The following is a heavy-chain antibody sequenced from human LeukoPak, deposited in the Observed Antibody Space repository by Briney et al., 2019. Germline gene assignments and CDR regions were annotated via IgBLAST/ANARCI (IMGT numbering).Heavy chain of an antibody. CDR2: IYPGDSDT. Sequence: GESLKISFKGSGFRFTTYWIGWVRPMPGKGLEWMGIIYPGDSDTRYSPSFQGQVTISADKSTNTAYLQWSSLKASDTAIYYCARRPQLRSELDYWGQGTLVTVSS. CDR3: ARRPQLRSELDY. D-gene: IGHD1-7*01. V-gene: IGHV5-51*01. CDR1: GFRFTTYW. J-gene: IGHJ4*02.